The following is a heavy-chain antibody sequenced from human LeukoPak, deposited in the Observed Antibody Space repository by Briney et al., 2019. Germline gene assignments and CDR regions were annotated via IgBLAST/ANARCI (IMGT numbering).Heavy chain of an antibody. V-gene: IGHV3-11*05. J-gene: IGHJ4*02. CDR1: GFTFSDYY. CDR2: ISSSSSYT. CDR3: ARGPDILTGWYYFDY. Sequence: GGSLRLSCAASGFTFSDYYMSWPRQAPGKGLEWVSYISSSSSYTNYAESVKGRFTISRDNAKNSLYLQMNSLRAEDTAVYYCARGPDILTGWYYFDYWGQGTLVTVSS. D-gene: IGHD3-9*01.